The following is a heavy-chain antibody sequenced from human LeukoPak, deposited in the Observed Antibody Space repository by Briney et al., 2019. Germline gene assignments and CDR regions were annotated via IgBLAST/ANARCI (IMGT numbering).Heavy chain of an antibody. CDR3: ARGPITIFTRAAYYYYYGMDV. Sequence: PSETLSLTCAVYGGSFSGYYWSWIRQPPGKGLEWIGEINHSGSTNYNPSLKSRVTISVDTSKNQFSLKLSSVTAADTAVYYCARGPITIFTRAAYYYYYGMDVWGQGTTVTVSS. CDR2: INHSGST. J-gene: IGHJ6*02. D-gene: IGHD3-3*01. V-gene: IGHV4-34*01. CDR1: GGSFSGYY.